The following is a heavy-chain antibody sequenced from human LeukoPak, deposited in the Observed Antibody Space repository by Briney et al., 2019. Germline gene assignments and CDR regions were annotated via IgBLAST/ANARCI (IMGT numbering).Heavy chain of an antibody. CDR2: IRYDGSNK. CDR1: GFTFSSYG. J-gene: IGHJ6*03. D-gene: IGHD2-2*01. V-gene: IGHV3-30*02. Sequence: PGGSLRLSCAASGFTFSSYGMHWVRQAPGKGLEGVASIRYDGSNKYYADSAKGRFTISRDNSKNTLYLQMNSLRAEDTAVYYCAKDGTVVVPAAMYYYYMDVWGKGTTVTVSS. CDR3: AKDGTVVVPAAMYYYYMDV.